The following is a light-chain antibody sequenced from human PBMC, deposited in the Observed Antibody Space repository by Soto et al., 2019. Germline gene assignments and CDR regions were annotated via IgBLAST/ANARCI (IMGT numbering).Light chain of an antibody. CDR2: GAS. J-gene: IGKJ1*01. Sequence: DIVMTQSPATLSVSPGERATLSCRAGQSVSSSLAWYQHKPGQAPRLLIYGASTRATNIPARFSGSGSGTEFTLTISSLQSEDFAVYYCQQYKNWPWTFGLGTKVEIK. CDR3: QQYKNWPWT. CDR1: QSVSSS. V-gene: IGKV3-15*01.